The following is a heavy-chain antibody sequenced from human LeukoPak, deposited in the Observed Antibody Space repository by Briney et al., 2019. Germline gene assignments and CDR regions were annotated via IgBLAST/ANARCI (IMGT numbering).Heavy chain of an antibody. J-gene: IGHJ4*02. CDR1: GGSISTYY. Sequence: PSETLSLTCTVAGGSISTYYCSWIRQPPGKGLEWIGDIYYSGSTNYSPSLQSRVTMSVDTSKNQFSLRMTSVTAADTAVYYCARSGTKTNGFDHWGQGTLVTVSS. V-gene: IGHV4-59*01. D-gene: IGHD2-8*01. CDR3: ARSGTKTNGFDH. CDR2: IYYSGST.